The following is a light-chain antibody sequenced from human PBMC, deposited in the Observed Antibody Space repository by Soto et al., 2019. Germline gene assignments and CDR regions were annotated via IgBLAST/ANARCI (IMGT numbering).Light chain of an antibody. V-gene: IGKV3-15*01. J-gene: IGKJ1*01. CDR1: QSVRSN. Sequence: EIVLTQSPGTLSLSPGERATLYCRASQSVRSNLAWYQQKPGQAPRLLIYGASTRATGIPARFSGSGSGTEFTLSIGSLQSEDFAVYYCQQYNDWPPTFGQGTKVDIK. CDR3: QQYNDWPPT. CDR2: GAS.